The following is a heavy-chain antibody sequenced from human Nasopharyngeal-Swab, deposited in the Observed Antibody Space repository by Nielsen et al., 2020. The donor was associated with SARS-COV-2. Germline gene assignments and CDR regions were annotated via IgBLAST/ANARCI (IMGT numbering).Heavy chain of an antibody. J-gene: IGHJ4*02. CDR1: GGSISSSSYY. CDR3: ARHHSSSWYRRDQIDY. CDR2: IYYSGST. Sequence: GSLRLSCTVSGGSISSSSYYWGWIRQPPGKGLEWIGSIYYSGSTYYNPSLKSRVTISVDTSKNQFSLKLSSVTAADTAVYHCARHHSSSWYRRDQIDYWGQGTLVTVSS. V-gene: IGHV4-39*01. D-gene: IGHD6-13*01.